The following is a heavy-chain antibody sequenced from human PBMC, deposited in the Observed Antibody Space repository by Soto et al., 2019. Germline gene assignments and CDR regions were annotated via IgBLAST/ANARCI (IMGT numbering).Heavy chain of an antibody. D-gene: IGHD3-3*01. CDR2: IIPIFGTA. CDR1: GGTFSSYA. V-gene: IGHV1-69*01. CDR3: ARVRGGFGVSRGDYYYYGMDV. J-gene: IGHJ6*02. Sequence: QVQLVQSGAEVKKPGSSVKVSCKASGGTFSSYAISWVRQAPGQGLEWMGGIIPIFGTANYAQKFQGRVTITADESTSTAYMELSSLRSEDTAVYYCARVRGGFGVSRGDYYYYGMDVCGQGTTVTVSS.